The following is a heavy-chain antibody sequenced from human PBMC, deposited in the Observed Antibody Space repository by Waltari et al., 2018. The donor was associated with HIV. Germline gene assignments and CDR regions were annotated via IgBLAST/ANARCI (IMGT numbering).Heavy chain of an antibody. CDR2: IYTSGST. J-gene: IGHJ6*02. V-gene: IGHV4-4*07. CDR1: GGSISSYY. D-gene: IGHD3-3*01. Sequence: QVQLQESGPGLVKPSETLSLTCTVSGGSISSYYWSWIRKPAGKGLEWIGRIYTSGSTNYNPSLKSRVTMSVEMSKNQFSLKLSSVTAADTAVYYCARDTPVTIFDYYYYGMDVWGQGTTVTVSS. CDR3: ARDTPVTIFDYYYYGMDV.